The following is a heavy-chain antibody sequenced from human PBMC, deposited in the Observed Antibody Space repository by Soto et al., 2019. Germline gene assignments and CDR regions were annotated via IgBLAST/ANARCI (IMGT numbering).Heavy chain of an antibody. J-gene: IGHJ6*02. CDR2: INPSGGST. Sequence: GASVKVSCKASGYTFTSYYMHWVRQAPGQGLEWMGIINPSGGSTSYAQKFQGRVTMTRDTSTSTVYMELSSLRSEDTAVYYCARTDYDSSHYYYYGMDVWGRGTTVTVSS. V-gene: IGHV1-46*01. CDR3: ARTDYDSSHYYYYGMDV. D-gene: IGHD3-22*01. CDR1: GYTFTSYY.